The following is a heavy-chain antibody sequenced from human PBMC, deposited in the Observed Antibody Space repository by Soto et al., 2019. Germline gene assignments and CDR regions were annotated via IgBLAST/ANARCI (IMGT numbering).Heavy chain of an antibody. CDR2: ISAYNGNT. J-gene: IGHJ4*02. CDR1: GYTFGTSG. Sequence: QVKLVQSGAEVKKPGTSMKVSCKASGYTFGTSGISWIRQAPGQGLEWMGWISAYNGNTNYEQKLQDRVTMPTNTSTNTAYLELRSLRSDDTAVYYCAGAGHYYDSSGYANWGQGTLVNVS. V-gene: IGHV1-18*01. CDR3: AGAGHYYDSSGYAN. D-gene: IGHD3-22*01.